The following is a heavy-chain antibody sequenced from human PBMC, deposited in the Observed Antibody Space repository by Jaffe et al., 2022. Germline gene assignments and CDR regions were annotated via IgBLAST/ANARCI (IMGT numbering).Heavy chain of an antibody. CDR3: ARGVERSVVVPAALGYYFDY. CDR2: INHSGST. J-gene: IGHJ4*02. CDR1: GGSFSGYY. Sequence: QVQLQQWGAGLLKPSETLSLTCAVYGGSFSGYYWSWIRQPPGKGLEWIGEINHSGSTNYNPSLKSRVTISVDTSKNQFSLKLSSVTAADTAVYYCARGVERSVVVPAALGYYFDYWGQGTLVTVSS. V-gene: IGHV4-34*01. D-gene: IGHD2-2*01.